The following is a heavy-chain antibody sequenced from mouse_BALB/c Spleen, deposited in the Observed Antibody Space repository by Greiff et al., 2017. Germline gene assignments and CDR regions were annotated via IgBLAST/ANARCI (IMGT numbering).Heavy chain of an antibody. V-gene: IGHV1S81*02. CDR1: GYTFTSYW. CDR3: ARSDYDYGAY. Sequence: VQLQQPGAELVKPGASVKLSCKASGYTFTSYWMHWVKQRPGQGLEWIGEINPSNGRTNYNEKFKSKATLTVDKSSSTAYMQLSSLTSEDSAVYYCARSDYDYGAYWGQGTLVTVSA. D-gene: IGHD2-4*01. J-gene: IGHJ3*01. CDR2: INPSNGRT.